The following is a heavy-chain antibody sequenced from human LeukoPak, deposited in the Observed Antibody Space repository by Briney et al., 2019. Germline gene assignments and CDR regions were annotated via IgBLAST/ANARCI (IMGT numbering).Heavy chain of an antibody. J-gene: IGHJ4*02. D-gene: IGHD1-26*01. Sequence: LSLTCAVYGGSFSGYYWSWIRQAPGKGLEWVSYISSSGSVIYYADSVKGRFTISRDNAKNSLYLQMNSLRAEDTAVYYCSSTRTFDYWGQGTLVTVSS. CDR2: ISSSGSVI. V-gene: IGHV3-11*01. CDR1: GGSFSGYY. CDR3: SSTRTFDY.